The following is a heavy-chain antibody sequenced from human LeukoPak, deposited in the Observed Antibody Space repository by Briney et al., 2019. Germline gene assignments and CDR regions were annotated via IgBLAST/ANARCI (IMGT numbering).Heavy chain of an antibody. CDR3: AKASAMIVVVSKHFDY. J-gene: IGHJ4*02. D-gene: IGHD3-22*01. CDR2: ISNSGRI. Sequence: GGSLRLSCATSGFTFSTYAFSWVRQAPGKGLEWVADISNSGRIHYADSVKGRFTISRDNSKNTLYLQMNSLRAEDTAVYYCAKASAMIVVVSKHFDYWGQGTLATVSS. V-gene: IGHV3-23*01. CDR1: GFTFSTYA.